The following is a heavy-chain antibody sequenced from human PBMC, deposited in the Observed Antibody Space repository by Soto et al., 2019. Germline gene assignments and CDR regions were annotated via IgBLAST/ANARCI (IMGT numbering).Heavy chain of an antibody. CDR2: INPATGAA. CDR1: GYPVTAYY. D-gene: IGHD3-3*01. V-gene: IGHV1-2*02. J-gene: IGHJ3*02. CDR3: ARGGGVGVAGSAAFDM. Sequence: QLHLVQSGAVVKKPGASVTVSCSASGYPVTAYYMHWVRRAPGRGLEWMGGINPATGAAKYTQTFRGRVTMTRDTSTSTVFMELSGLTSEDTAVFYCARGGGVGVAGSAAFDMWGQGTVVTVSS.